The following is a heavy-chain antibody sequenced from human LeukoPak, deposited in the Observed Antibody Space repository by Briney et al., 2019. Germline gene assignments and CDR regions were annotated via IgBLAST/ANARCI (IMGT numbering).Heavy chain of an antibody. Sequence: ASVKVSCKASGYTFTSYGISWVRQAPGQGLEWMGWISAYNGNTNYAQKLQGRVTMTTDTSTSTAYMELRSLRSDDTAVYYCARVSPEGDSSSWYPGWFDPWGQGTLVTASS. CDR3: ARVSPEGDSSSWYPGWFDP. V-gene: IGHV1-18*01. J-gene: IGHJ5*02. CDR2: ISAYNGNT. D-gene: IGHD6-13*01. CDR1: GYTFTSYG.